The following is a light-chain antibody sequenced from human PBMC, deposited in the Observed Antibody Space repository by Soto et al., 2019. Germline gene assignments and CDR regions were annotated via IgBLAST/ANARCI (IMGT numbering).Light chain of an antibody. CDR1: QSVSSNY. V-gene: IGKV3-20*01. Sequence: EIVLTQSPGTLSLSPGERATLSCRASQSVSSNYLAWYQQKPGQAPRLLIYGASSRPGGIPDKFSGSGSGTDCTLTINRLQPEDFAVYFCQQYGTSPYTFAQGTKLEI. CDR3: QQYGTSPYT. CDR2: GAS. J-gene: IGKJ2*01.